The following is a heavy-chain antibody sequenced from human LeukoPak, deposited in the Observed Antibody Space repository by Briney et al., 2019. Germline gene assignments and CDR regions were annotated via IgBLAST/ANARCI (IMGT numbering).Heavy chain of an antibody. V-gene: IGHV5-51*01. Sequence: GESLKISCKDSGYSFTNWIGWVRQMPGKGLEWMGIIHSADSNTKYSPSFQGQVTISADKSISTAYLQWSGLKASDTAMYYCASARHGDYVWDYWGQGTLVTVSS. CDR3: ASARHGDYVWDY. CDR1: GYSFTNW. D-gene: IGHD4-17*01. CDR2: IHSADSNT. J-gene: IGHJ4*02.